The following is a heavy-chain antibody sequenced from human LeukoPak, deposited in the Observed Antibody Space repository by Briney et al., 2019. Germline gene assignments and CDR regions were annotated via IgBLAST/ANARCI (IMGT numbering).Heavy chain of an antibody. D-gene: IGHD3-22*01. CDR3: ATTGGGHYYDSSGYSL. J-gene: IGHJ4*02. CDR2: IYTSGST. V-gene: IGHV4-4*07. CDR1: GGSISSYY. Sequence: SETLSLTCTVSGGSISSYYWSWIRQPAGKGLEWIGRIYTSGSTNYNPSLKSRVTMSVDTSKNQFSLKLSSVTAADTAVYYCATTGGGHYYDSSGYSLWGQGTPVTVSS.